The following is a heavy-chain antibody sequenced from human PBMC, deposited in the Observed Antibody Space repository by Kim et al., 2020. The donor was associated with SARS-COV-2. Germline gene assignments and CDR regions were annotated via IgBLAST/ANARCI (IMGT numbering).Heavy chain of an antibody. Sequence: ASVKVSCKAFEYTFTSYFLHWVRQAPGQGLEWMGIINSTDGHTTYAQKFQGRVTMTKDTSTSTVYMQLSRLRPDDTAVYYCARDSYYDSGTYAKFWGFWG. CDR2: INSTDGHT. CDR1: EYTFTSYF. J-gene: IGHJ2*01. D-gene: IGHD3-10*01. CDR3: ARDSYYDSGTYAKFWGF. V-gene: IGHV1-46*01.